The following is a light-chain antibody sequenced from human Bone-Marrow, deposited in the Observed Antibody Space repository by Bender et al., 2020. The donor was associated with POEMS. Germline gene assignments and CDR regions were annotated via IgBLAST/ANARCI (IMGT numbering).Light chain of an antibody. Sequence: QSALTQPASVSGSPGQSITISCTGTSGDVGSYNYVSWYQQHPGKAPKLMIYDVFNRPSGVPYRFSGSKSGNTASLTISGLQGEDEADYYCYAYTTRDTHVFGTGTEVTVL. J-gene: IGLJ1*01. CDR1: SGDVGSYNY. CDR3: YAYTTRDTHV. CDR2: DVF. V-gene: IGLV2-14*03.